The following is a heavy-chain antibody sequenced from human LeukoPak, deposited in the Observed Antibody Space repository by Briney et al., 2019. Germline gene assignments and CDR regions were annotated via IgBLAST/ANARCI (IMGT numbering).Heavy chain of an antibody. Sequence: PGGSLRLSCAASGFTFSSYAMSWVRQAPGKGLEWVSAISGSGGSTYYADSVKGRFTISRDNSKNTLYLQMNSLRAEDTAVYYCAKDLLLWFGEFSGKDVWGKGTTVTVSS. CDR1: GFTFSSYA. CDR2: ISGSGGST. J-gene: IGHJ6*04. CDR3: AKDLLLWFGEFSGKDV. D-gene: IGHD3-10*01. V-gene: IGHV3-23*01.